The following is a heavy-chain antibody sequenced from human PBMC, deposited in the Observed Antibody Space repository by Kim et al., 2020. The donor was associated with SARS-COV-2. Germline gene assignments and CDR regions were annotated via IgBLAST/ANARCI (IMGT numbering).Heavy chain of an antibody. CDR1: GASISSSGYY. CDR2: ISYTGTT. CDR3: ARGLRGAGTKALEY. J-gene: IGHJ4*02. V-gene: IGHV4-39*01. Sequence: SETLSLTCSVSGASISSSGYYWGWIRQPPGKGLEWIGSISYTGTTSYTSSLKSRVAISGDTSKNQLSLKLSSVTAADTAVYHCARGLRGAGTKALEYWGQETLVIVSS. D-gene: IGHD6-13*01.